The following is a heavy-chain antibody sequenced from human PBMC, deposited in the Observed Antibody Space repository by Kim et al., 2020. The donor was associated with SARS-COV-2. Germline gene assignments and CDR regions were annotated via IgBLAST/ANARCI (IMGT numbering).Heavy chain of an antibody. Sequence: GGSLRLSCGASGFTFSSYAMSWVRQAPGKGLEWVSGISGSGVSTFYADSVKGRFTISRDNSKNTLYLQMNSLRVENTAFFYCAKVSGNRLHFGELSLDYWGQGTLVTVSS. CDR2: ISGSGVST. V-gene: IGHV3-23*01. CDR1: GFTFSSYA. J-gene: IGHJ4*02. CDR3: AKVSGNRLHFGELSLDY. D-gene: IGHD3-16*02.